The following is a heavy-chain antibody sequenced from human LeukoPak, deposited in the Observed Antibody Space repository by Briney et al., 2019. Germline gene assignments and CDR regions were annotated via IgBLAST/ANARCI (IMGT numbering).Heavy chain of an antibody. J-gene: IGHJ4*02. Sequence: GGSLRLSCAASGFSLSSYAMSWVRQAPGKGLVWVSRIDSDGTNTKYAESVKDRFTISRDNAKNTLHLQMNSLRADDTAVYYCARESAGGKVDSWGQGTLVTVSS. CDR3: ARESAGGKVDS. D-gene: IGHD4-23*01. CDR1: GFSLSSYA. CDR2: IDSDGTNT. V-gene: IGHV3-74*03.